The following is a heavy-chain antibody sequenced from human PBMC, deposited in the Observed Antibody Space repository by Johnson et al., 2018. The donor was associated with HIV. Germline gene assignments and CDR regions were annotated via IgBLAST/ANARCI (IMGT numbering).Heavy chain of an antibody. V-gene: IGHV3-9*01. CDR2: ISWNSGSNK. CDR3: AKGWDPMTTVNTFAFDI. J-gene: IGHJ3*02. D-gene: IGHD4-11*01. CDR1: TFTFDDDA. Sequence: VQLVESGGGLVQPGGSLRLSCTASTFTFDDDAMHWVRQAPGTGLEWVSGISWNSGSNKYYADSVKGRFTISRDNSKNTLYLQMNSLRAEDAAVYYCAKGWDPMTTVNTFAFDIWGQGTMVTVSS.